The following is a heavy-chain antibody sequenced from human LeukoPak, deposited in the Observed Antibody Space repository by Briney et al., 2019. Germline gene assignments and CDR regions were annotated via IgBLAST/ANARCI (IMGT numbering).Heavy chain of an antibody. CDR2: IYHSGST. D-gene: IGHD5-18*01. J-gene: IGHJ4*02. Sequence: PSETLSLTCTVSGGSISSSNWWSWVRQPPGKGLEWIGEIYHSGSTNYNPSLKSRVTISVDKSKNQFSLELSSVTAADTAVYYCARAGRVDTAMVSFDYWGQGTLVTVSS. V-gene: IGHV4-4*02. CDR3: ARAGRVDTAMVSFDY. CDR1: GGSISSSNW.